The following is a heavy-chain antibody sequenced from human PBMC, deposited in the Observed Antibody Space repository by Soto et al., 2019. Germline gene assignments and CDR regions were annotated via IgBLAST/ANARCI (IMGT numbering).Heavy chain of an antibody. CDR3: GGTIAVAGSDAFAI. V-gene: IGHV1-69*13. CDR2: IIPIFGTA. D-gene: IGHD6-19*01. CDR1: GGTFSSYA. J-gene: IGHJ3*02. Sequence: SVKVTCKASGGTFSSYAISWVRQAPGQGLEWMGGIIPIFGTANYAQKFQGRVTITADESTSTAYMELSSLRSEDTAVYYCGGTIAVAGSDAFAIWGQGTRVTFS.